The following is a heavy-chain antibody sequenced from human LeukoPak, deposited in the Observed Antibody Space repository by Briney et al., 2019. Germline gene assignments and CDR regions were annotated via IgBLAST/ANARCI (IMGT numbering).Heavy chain of an antibody. CDR3: ARGASIAVAGWSDAFDI. CDR2: INPNSGGT. J-gene: IGHJ3*02. V-gene: IGHV1-2*02. Sequence: GASVKVSCKASGYTFTGYYMHWVRQAPGQGLEWMGWINPNSGGTNYAQKFQGRVTMTRDTSISTAYMELSRLRSDDTAVYYCARGASIAVAGWSDAFDIWGQGTMVTVSS. D-gene: IGHD6-19*01. CDR1: GYTFTGYY.